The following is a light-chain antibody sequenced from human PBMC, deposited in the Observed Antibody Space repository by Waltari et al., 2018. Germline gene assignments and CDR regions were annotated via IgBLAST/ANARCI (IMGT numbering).Light chain of an antibody. CDR1: QSVLYSSNNKND. CDR3: QQYYSTPYS. V-gene: IGKV4-1*01. CDR2: WAS. Sequence: DIVMTQSPDSLAVSLGERATINCKSSQSVLYSSNNKNDLAGYQQKPGQPPKLLIYWASTRESVVPDRFRGSGSGTDFTLTISSLQAEDVAVYYCQQYYSTPYSFGQGTKLEIK. J-gene: IGKJ2*03.